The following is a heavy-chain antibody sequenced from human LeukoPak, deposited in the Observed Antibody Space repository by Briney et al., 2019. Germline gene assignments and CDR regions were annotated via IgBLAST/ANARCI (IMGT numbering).Heavy chain of an antibody. Sequence: GGSLRLSCTASGFTFSSYAIHWVRQAPGQGLEWVGVISSLWSNKYYADSVKGRFTISRDNSKNTVYLQLNSLRAEDTAVYYCSGPDCSGGSCYSAYYYCYGMDVWGQGTTVSVSS. CDR3: SGPDCSGGSCYSAYYYCYGMDV. CDR1: GFTFSSYA. CDR2: ISSLWSNK. V-gene: IGHV3-33*01. J-gene: IGHJ6*02. D-gene: IGHD2-15*01.